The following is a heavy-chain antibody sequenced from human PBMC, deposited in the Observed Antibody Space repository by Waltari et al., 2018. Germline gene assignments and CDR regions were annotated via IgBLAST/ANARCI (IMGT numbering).Heavy chain of an antibody. J-gene: IGHJ4*02. CDR2: LYPGDSDI. CDR1: GYSFTNYW. V-gene: IGHV5-51*03. D-gene: IGHD3-22*01. CDR3: AKLNDSNAYYRGFDY. Sequence: EVQLVQSGAEVKKPGESLKISCKGSGYSFTNYWIGWVRQMSGKGLEWMGILYPGDSDITYSPSFQGQVTISADKSISTAYLQWSSLKASDTAIYYCAKLNDSNAYYRGFDYWGQGTLVTVSS.